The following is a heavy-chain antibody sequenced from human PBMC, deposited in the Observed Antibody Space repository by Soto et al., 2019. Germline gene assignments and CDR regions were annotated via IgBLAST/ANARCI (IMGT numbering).Heavy chain of an antibody. Sequence: EVQLVESGGGLVQPGGSLRLSCAASGFTVSSNYMSWVRQAPGKGLEWVSVIYSGGSTYYADSVKGRFTISRDNSKNTLYLQMNSLRAEDTAVYYCASDAENLGYSSGPRDYWGQGTLVTVSS. J-gene: IGHJ4*02. D-gene: IGHD6-19*01. CDR3: ASDAENLGYSSGPRDY. V-gene: IGHV3-66*01. CDR1: GFTVSSNY. CDR2: IYSGGST.